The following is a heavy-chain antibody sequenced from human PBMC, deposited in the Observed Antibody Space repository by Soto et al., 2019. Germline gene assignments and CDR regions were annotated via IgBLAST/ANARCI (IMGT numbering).Heavy chain of an antibody. V-gene: IGHV3-9*01. CDR3: TKGVAGYYYGMDV. CDR2: ITWNSGVI. CDR1: GFTFDDYA. Sequence: EVQLVESGGGLVQPGRSLRLSCAASGFTFDDYAMHWVRQTPGKGLEWVSGITWNSGVIGYADSVKGRFTISRDNAKNSVYLQMNSLRPEDTALYYCTKGVAGYYYGMDVWGQGTTVTVSS. J-gene: IGHJ6*02.